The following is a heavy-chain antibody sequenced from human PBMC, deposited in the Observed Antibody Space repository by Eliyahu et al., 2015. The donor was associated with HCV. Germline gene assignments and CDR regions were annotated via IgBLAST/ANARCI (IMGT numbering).Heavy chain of an antibody. V-gene: IGHV3-7*01. J-gene: IGHJ4*02. CDR3: VRGGTYLSDY. D-gene: IGHD2-15*01. Sequence: GFTFNSYWMSWVRQAPGKGLEWVASTKEDGSGKYYVDSVKGRFTISRDNGKNSLYLQMNSLRAEDMAMYYCVRGGTYLSDYWGQGALVTVSS. CDR2: TKEDGSGK. CDR1: GFTFNSYW.